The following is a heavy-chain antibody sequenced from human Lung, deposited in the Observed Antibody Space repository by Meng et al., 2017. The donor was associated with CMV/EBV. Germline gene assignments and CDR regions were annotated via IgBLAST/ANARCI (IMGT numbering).Heavy chain of an antibody. CDR1: GFTFSSYW. V-gene: IGHV3-7*01. Sequence: GGSLRLSCAAYGFTFSSYWMTWVRQAPGKGLEWVANIKQDGSEKYYVESVKGRVTISRDNAKNSMYLQMNSLRVEDTAMYYCARGTAPTDYWGQGTLVTVSS. J-gene: IGHJ4*02. D-gene: IGHD2-8*02. CDR2: IKQDGSEK. CDR3: ARGTAPTDY.